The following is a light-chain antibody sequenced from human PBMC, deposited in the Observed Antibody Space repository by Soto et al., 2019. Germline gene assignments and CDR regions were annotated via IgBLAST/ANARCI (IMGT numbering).Light chain of an antibody. CDR1: SSNIGALYD. V-gene: IGLV1-40*01. CDR2: GNI. CDR3: SSYSDSDTKV. J-gene: IGLJ1*01. Sequence: QSVLTQPPSVSGAPGQRVTISCTGSSSNIGALYDVHWYKQLPGAAPKLLIYGNINRPSGVSGRFSGSKSDTTAYLTISGLQAEDEADYYCSSYSDSDTKVFGTGTKVTVL.